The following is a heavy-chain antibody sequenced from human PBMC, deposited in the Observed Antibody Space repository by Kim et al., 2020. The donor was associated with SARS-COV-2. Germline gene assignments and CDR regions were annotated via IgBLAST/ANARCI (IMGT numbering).Heavy chain of an antibody. CDR1: GGSISSSNW. CDR3: ARGVGGQWLGVWFDY. CDR2: IYHSGST. V-gene: IGHV4-4*02. Sequence: SETLSLTCAVSGGSISSSNWWSWVRQPPGKGLEWIGEIYHSGSTNYNPSLKSRVTISVDKSKNQFSLKLSSVTAADTAVYYCARGVGGQWLGVWFDYWGQGTLVTVSS. D-gene: IGHD6-19*01. J-gene: IGHJ4*02.